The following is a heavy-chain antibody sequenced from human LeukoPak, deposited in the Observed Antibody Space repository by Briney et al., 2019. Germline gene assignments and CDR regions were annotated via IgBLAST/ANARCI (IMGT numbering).Heavy chain of an antibody. CDR2: ISYDGSNK. Sequence: GRSLRLSCAASGFTFSSYAMHWVRQAPGKGLEWVAVISYDGSNKYYADSVKGRFTISRDNSKNTLYLQMNSLRAEDTAVYYCARDRSHWFDPWGQGTLVIVSS. CDR1: GFTFSSYA. J-gene: IGHJ5*02. CDR3: ARDRSHWFDP. V-gene: IGHV3-30-3*01.